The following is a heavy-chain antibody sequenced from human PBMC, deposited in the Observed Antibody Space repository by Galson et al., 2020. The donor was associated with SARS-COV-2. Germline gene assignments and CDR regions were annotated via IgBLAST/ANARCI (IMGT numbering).Heavy chain of an antibody. Sequence: SQASETLSLTCAVYGGSFSGYYWSWIRQPPGKGLEWIGEINHSGSTHYNPSLKSRVTISVDTSKNQFSLKLSSVTAADTAVYYCALAVEDYAAPLGHFNLWGRGYLVTVS. V-gene: IGHV4-34*01. CDR1: GGSFSGYY. CDR3: ALAVEDYAAPLGHFNL. J-gene: IGHJ2*01. D-gene: IGHD4-17*01. CDR2: INHSGST.